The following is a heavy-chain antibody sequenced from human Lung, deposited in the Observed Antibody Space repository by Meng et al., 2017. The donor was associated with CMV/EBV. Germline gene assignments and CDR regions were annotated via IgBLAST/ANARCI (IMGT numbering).Heavy chain of an antibody. Sequence: GESLKISCAASGFTFTNYWMTWVRQAPGKGLEWVANIKQAGIGKLYVDSVRGRFTISRDNAENLVFLQMNSLRPDDPALYYCARHVRYRFGDWGQGALDTVSS. CDR3: ARHVRYRFGD. CDR2: IKQAGIGK. D-gene: IGHD5-18*01. V-gene: IGHV3-7*01. CDR1: GFTFTNYW. J-gene: IGHJ4*02.